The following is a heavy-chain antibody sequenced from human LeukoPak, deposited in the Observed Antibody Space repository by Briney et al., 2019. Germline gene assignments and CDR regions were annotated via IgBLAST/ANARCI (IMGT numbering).Heavy chain of an antibody. Sequence: GESLKISCKGSGYSFTSYWIGWVRQMPGKGLEWMGIIYPGDSDTRYSPSFQGQVTISADKSISTAYLQWSSLKASDTAMYYCARPYCGGRGSYYFDYWGQGTLVTVSS. CDR2: IYPGDSDT. CDR1: GYSFTSYW. D-gene: IGHD4-23*01. CDR3: ARPYCGGRGSYYFDY. J-gene: IGHJ4*02. V-gene: IGHV5-51*01.